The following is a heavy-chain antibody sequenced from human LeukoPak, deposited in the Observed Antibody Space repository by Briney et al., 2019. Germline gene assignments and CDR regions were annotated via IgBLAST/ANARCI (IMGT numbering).Heavy chain of an antibody. D-gene: IGHD6-19*01. CDR1: GFTFSSYA. V-gene: IGHV3-30*04. J-gene: IGHJ4*02. Sequence: GGSLRLSCAASGFTFSSYAMHWVRQAPGKGLEWVAVISYDGSNKYYADSVKGRFTISRDNSKNTLYLQMNSLRAEDTAVYYCAKDQGSGWYTPGYWGQGTLVTVSS. CDR2: ISYDGSNK. CDR3: AKDQGSGWYTPGY.